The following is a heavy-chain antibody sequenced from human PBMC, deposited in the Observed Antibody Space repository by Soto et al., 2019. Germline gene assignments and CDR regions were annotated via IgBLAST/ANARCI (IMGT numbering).Heavy chain of an antibody. CDR2: FYYSGST. J-gene: IGHJ4*02. Sequence: PSETLSLTCTVSGASVSGGGYFWRWVRQPPGKGLEWIGYFYYSGSTKYNPSLKSRVTILEDTSKNQFSLKLNSVTAADTAVYYCAREGRMGTFDYWGQGALVTVSS. CDR1: GASVSGGGYF. CDR3: AREGRMGTFDY. D-gene: IGHD1-1*01. V-gene: IGHV4-61*08.